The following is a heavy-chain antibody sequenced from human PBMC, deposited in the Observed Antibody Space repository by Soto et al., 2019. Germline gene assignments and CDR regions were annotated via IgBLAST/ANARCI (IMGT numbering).Heavy chain of an antibody. Sequence: QVQLVQSGAEVKKPGSSVKVSCKASGGTFSSYAISWVRQAPGQGLEWMGGIIPIFGTANYAQKFQGRVTITADESTSTAYMELSSLRSEDTAVYYCARGGIVVVPAAIGLRWFDPWGQGTLFTVSS. D-gene: IGHD2-2*02. J-gene: IGHJ5*02. V-gene: IGHV1-69*01. CDR2: IIPIFGTA. CDR1: GGTFSSYA. CDR3: ARGGIVVVPAAIGLRWFDP.